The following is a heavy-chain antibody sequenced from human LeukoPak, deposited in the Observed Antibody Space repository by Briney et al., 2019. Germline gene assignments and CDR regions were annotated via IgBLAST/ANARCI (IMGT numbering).Heavy chain of an antibody. CDR3: AKFGSPPLDY. Sequence: GGSLRLSCAASGFTFSKNCMNWVRQAPGKGLEWVSSISTSGSYIYYADSVKGRFTISRDNSKNTLYLQMNSLRAEDTAVYYCAKFGSPPLDYWGQGTLVTVSS. V-gene: IGHV3-21*04. J-gene: IGHJ4*02. D-gene: IGHD3-10*01. CDR2: ISTSGSYI. CDR1: GFTFSKNC.